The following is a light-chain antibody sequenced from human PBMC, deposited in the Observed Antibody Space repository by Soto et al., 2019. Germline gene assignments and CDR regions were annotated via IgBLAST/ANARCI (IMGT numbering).Light chain of an antibody. CDR3: HQRTNGPPET. V-gene: IGKV3-11*01. J-gene: IGKJ5*01. Sequence: PGERATPSCRASRSVSSSLVWYQQKPGQAPRLLIYDASNRATGIPARFSGSGSGTDFTLTTSSLEPEEFAVYYCHQRTNGPPETVGQGKRLESK. CDR1: RSVSSS. CDR2: DAS.